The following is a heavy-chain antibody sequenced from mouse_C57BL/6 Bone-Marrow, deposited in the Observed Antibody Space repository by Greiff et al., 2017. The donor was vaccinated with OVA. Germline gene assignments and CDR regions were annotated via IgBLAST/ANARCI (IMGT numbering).Heavy chain of an antibody. D-gene: IGHD2-4*01. Sequence: QVQLQQSGPELVKPGASVKISCKASGYSFTSYYIHWVKQRPGQGLEWIGWIYPGSGNTKYNEKFKGKATLTADTSSSTAYMQLSSLTSEDSAVYYCAVIYYDYGYAMDYWGQGTSVTVSS. CDR1: GYSFTSYY. CDR2: IYPGSGNT. V-gene: IGHV1-66*01. J-gene: IGHJ4*01. CDR3: AVIYYDYGYAMDY.